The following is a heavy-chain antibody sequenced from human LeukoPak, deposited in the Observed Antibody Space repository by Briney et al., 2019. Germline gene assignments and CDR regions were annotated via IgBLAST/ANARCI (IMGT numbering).Heavy chain of an antibody. V-gene: IGHV3-30*18. CDR3: AKDHLEMATAGCFDY. Sequence: GRSLRLSCAASGFTFSSYGMNWVRQAPGKGLEWVAVITYDGSNKYYADSVKGRFTISRDNSKNTLYLQMNSLRAEDTAVYYCAKDHLEMATAGCFDYWGQGTLVTVSS. D-gene: IGHD5-24*01. J-gene: IGHJ4*02. CDR2: ITYDGSNK. CDR1: GFTFSSYG.